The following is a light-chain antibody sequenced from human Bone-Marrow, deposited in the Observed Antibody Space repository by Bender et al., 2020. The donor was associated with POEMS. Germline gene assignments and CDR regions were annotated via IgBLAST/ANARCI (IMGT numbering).Light chain of an antibody. CDR2: DVS. J-gene: IGLJ2*01. V-gene: IGLV2-14*01. CDR3: SSYTTSTTRVI. Sequence: QSALTQPASVSGSPGQSITISCTGTSSDVGGYNYVSWYQQHPGKAPKLMIYDVSERPSGVSNRFSGSKSGNTASLTISGLQPEDEADYYCSSYTTSTTRVIFGGGTKLTVL. CDR1: SSDVGGYNY.